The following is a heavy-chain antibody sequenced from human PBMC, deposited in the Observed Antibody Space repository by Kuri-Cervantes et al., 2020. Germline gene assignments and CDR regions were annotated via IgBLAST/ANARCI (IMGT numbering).Heavy chain of an antibody. D-gene: IGHD5-24*01. J-gene: IGHJ4*02. CDR2: ICYSRST. CDR3: FFMAARLFDY. V-gene: IGHV4-39*01. Sequence: SETLSLTCTVSGGSISSGSYYWGWIRQPPGKGLEWIGSICYSRSTYYNPSLKSRVTISVDTSKNQFSLKLSSVTAADTAVYYCFFMAARLFDYWGQGTLVTVSS. CDR1: GGSISSGSYY.